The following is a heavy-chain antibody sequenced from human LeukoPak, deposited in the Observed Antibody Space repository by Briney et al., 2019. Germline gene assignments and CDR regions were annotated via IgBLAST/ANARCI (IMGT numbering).Heavy chain of an antibody. CDR1: GFSVSAYF. Sequence: PGGSLRISFAASGFSVSAYFMAWVRQAPGKGLQWVSHIDRGGVTEDADSVKGRFTVSRDTSRNILYLQMSSQRADDTAMYYCARGKASTTICDYWGQGTLVTVSS. J-gene: IGHJ4*02. V-gene: IGHV3-53*01. D-gene: IGHD3-3*01. CDR2: IDRGGVT. CDR3: ARGKASTTICDY.